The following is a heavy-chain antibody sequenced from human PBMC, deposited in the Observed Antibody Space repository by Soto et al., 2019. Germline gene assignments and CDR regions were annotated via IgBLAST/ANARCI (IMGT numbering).Heavy chain of an antibody. CDR1: GFTFSSYS. V-gene: IGHV3-21*01. CDR3: ARDGWGRDFWSGYQYYYYGMDV. D-gene: IGHD3-3*01. J-gene: IGHJ6*02. Sequence: PGGSLRLSCAASGFTFSSYSMNWVRQAPGKGLEWVSSISSSSSYIYYADSVKGRFTISRDNAKNSLYLQMNSLRAEDTAVYYCARDGWGRDFWSGYQYYYYGMDVWGQGTTVTVSS. CDR2: ISSSSSYI.